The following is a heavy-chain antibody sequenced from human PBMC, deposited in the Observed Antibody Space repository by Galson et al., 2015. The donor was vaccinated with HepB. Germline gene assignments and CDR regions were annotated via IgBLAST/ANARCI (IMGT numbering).Heavy chain of an antibody. CDR1: GFTFSSSW. V-gene: IGHV3-74*01. CDR3: SKAGNYRFDS. Sequence: YLRLSCAASGFTFSSSWMHWVRQAPGEGPMWVSRMNSDGSTTNYADSVKGRFTISRDNAKNTLYLQMNDLRTEDTAVYYCSKAGNYRFDSWGQGILVTVSS. J-gene: IGHJ4*02. CDR2: MNSDGSTT. D-gene: IGHD3-16*02.